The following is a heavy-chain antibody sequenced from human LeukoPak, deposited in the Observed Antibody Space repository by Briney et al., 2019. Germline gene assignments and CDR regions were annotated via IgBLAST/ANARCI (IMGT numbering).Heavy chain of an antibody. CDR3: ARGAVAGQDFDY. CDR2: IFYSGST. V-gene: IGHV4-59*01. Sequence: SETLSLTCTVSGGSISSYHWSWIRQPPGKGLEWMGYIFYSGSTNYNPSLKNRATISGDTSKNQFSLELSSVTTADTAVYYCARGAVAGQDFDYWGQGTLVTVSS. D-gene: IGHD6-19*01. J-gene: IGHJ4*02. CDR1: GGSISSYH.